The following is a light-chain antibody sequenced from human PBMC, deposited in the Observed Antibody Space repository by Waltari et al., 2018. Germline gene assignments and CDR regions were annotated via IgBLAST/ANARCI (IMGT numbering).Light chain of an antibody. Sequence: QSALTQPPSVSGSPGQSVTIPCSGTGSAIGSYNRISCYQQSPGTAPRLMIYEVNSRPSGVPDRFSGSKSGNTASLTISGLQAEDEADYYCSSYTTSTTQVFGTGTKVTVL. CDR2: EVN. J-gene: IGLJ1*01. V-gene: IGLV2-18*02. CDR3: SSYTTSTTQV. CDR1: GSAIGSYNR.